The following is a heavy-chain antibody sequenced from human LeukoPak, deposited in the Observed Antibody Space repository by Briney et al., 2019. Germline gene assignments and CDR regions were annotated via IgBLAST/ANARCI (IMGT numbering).Heavy chain of an antibody. D-gene: IGHD3-16*01. CDR3: ARHSGALGTAPFWGFDP. J-gene: IGHJ5*02. V-gene: IGHV4-31*03. CDR2: IYYSGST. Sequence: PSQTLSLTCTVSGGSMSSGGYYWSWIRQHPGKGLEWIGYIYYSGSTNYNPSLKSRVTISVDTSKNQFSLKLSSVTAADTAVYYCARHSGALGTAPFWGFDPWGQGTLVTVSS. CDR1: GGSMSSGGYY.